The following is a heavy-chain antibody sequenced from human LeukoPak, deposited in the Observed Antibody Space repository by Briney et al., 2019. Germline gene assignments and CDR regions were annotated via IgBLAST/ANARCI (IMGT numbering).Heavy chain of an antibody. J-gene: IGHJ4*02. Sequence: SETLSLTCAVYGGSFSGYYWSWIRQPPGKGLEWIGEINHRGSTNYNPSLKTRGTILVDPSNNQYSLKLSSVTAADTAVYYCAREGVYLRPFDYWGQGTLVTVSS. CDR2: INHRGST. CDR3: AREGVYLRPFDY. CDR1: GGSFSGYY. D-gene: IGHD3-16*01. V-gene: IGHV4-34*01.